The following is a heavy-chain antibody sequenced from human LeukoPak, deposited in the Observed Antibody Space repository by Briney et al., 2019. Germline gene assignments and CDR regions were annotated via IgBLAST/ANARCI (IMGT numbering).Heavy chain of an antibody. CDR1: QYTFSNYW. D-gene: IGHD3-22*01. J-gene: IGHJ5*01. CDR3: ASLDYSYVSSGFDS. V-gene: IGHV5-51*01. Sequence: PGESLKIPCKGSQYTFSNYWIGWVRQMPGKGLEWMGLIYPGNSDTRYGPSFKGQVTISVDKSITTAYLQWSSLKASDTAIYYCASLDYSYVSSGFDSWGQGTLVIVSS. CDR2: IYPGNSDT.